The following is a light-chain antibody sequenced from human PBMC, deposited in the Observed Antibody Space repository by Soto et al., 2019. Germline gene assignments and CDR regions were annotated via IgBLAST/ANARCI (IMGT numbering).Light chain of an antibody. CDR1: QGISSY. J-gene: IGKJ2*01. CDR3: QQYYSYHYN. CDR2: AAS. Sequence: AIRMTQSPSSFSASTGDRVTITCRASQGISSYLAWYQQKPGKAPKLLIYAASTLQSGVPSRFSGSGSGTDFTLTISCLQSEDFETYYCQQYYSYHYNFGQGTKVDIX. V-gene: IGKV1-8*01.